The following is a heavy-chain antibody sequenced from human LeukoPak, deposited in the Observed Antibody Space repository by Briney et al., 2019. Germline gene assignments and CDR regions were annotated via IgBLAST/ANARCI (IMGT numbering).Heavy chain of an antibody. J-gene: IGHJ4*02. CDR1: GFTFSSYW. CDR2: IKQDGSEK. Sequence: GGSLRLYCAASGFTFSSYWMSWVRQAPGKGLEWVANIKQDGSEKYYVDSVKGRFTISRDNAKNSLYLQMNSLRAEDTAVYYCARDAVTGYWDYFDYWGQGTLVTVSS. CDR3: ARDAVTGYWDYFDY. V-gene: IGHV3-7*01. D-gene: IGHD3-9*01.